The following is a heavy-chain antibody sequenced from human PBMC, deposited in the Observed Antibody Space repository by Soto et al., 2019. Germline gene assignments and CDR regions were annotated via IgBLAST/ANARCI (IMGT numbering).Heavy chain of an antibody. CDR3: ARGIRNYYGVDV. CDR1: GFTFSTYW. V-gene: IGHV3-74*01. J-gene: IGHJ6*02. Sequence: GGSLRLSCAGSGFTFSTYWMHWVRQAPGTGLEWVSRIKGDGSSTSYADSVKGRFTISRDNAKNTVYLQMNSLGAEDTAVYWCARGIRNYYGVDVWGQGTTVTVSS. CDR2: IKGDGSST.